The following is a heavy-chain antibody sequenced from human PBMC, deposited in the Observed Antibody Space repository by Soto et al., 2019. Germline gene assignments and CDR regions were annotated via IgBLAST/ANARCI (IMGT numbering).Heavy chain of an antibody. J-gene: IGHJ6*02. Sequence: PSEILSLTCAVYGGSFSGYYWSWNRQPPGKGLEWIGEINHSGSTNYNPSLKSRVTISVDTSKNQFSLKLSSVTAADTAVYYCARGRRRYFDRLSMPGGMDVWGQGTTVTVSS. D-gene: IGHD3-9*01. CDR3: ARGRRRYFDRLSMPGGMDV. CDR1: GGSFSGYY. CDR2: INHSGST. V-gene: IGHV4-34*01.